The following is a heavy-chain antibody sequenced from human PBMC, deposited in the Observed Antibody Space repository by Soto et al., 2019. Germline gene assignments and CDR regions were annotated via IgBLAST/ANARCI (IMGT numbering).Heavy chain of an antibody. CDR3: SRVIAAARGLNWFDP. J-gene: IGHJ5*02. CDR2: IYYSGST. D-gene: IGHD6-13*01. CDR1: GGSISSGGYY. V-gene: IGHV4-31*03. Sequence: QVQLQESGPGLVKPSQTLSLTCTVSGGSISSGGYYWSWIRQHPGKGLEWIGYIYYSGSTYYNLALQSRVTISVGTSKNQFSLKLSSVTAADTAVYYCSRVIAAARGLNWFDPWGQGTLVTVSS.